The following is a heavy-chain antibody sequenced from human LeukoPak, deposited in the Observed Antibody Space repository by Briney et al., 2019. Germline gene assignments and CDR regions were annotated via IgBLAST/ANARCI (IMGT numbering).Heavy chain of an antibody. CDR1: GGSFSGYY. CDR2: INHSGST. CDR3: AREVSGNYYYYMDV. V-gene: IGHV4-34*01. J-gene: IGHJ6*03. D-gene: IGHD2-8*01. Sequence: SETLSLTCAVYGGSFSGYYWSWIRQPPGKGLEWIGEINHSGSTNYNPSLKSRVTISLDTSKNQFSLKLSSVTAADTAVFYCAREVSGNYYYYMDVWGKGTTVTVSS.